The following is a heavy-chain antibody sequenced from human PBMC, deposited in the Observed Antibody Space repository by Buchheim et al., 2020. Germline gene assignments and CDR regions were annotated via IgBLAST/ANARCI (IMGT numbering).Heavy chain of an antibody. V-gene: IGHV3-23*01. Sequence: EEQLLESGGGLVQPGGSLRLSCTTSGFTFSSYAMTWVRQAPGKGLEWVSTVTSRSGTGTYYADSVKGRFTISRDNSKNTVYMQMNSLRAEDTAIYYCVKDQVSYPYYWGRGTL. CDR1: GFTFSSYA. CDR2: TSRSGTGT. CDR3: VKDQVSYPYY. J-gene: IGHJ4*02. D-gene: IGHD3-16*02.